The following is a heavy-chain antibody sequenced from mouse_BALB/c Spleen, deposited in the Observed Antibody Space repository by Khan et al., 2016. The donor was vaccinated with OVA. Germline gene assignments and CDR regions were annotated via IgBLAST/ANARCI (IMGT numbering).Heavy chain of an antibody. V-gene: IGHV5-6-5*01. CDR3: ARDDWFAY. Sequence: EVELVESGGGLVKPGGSLKLSCAASGFTFSNYAMSWVRQSPEKRLEWVASISSGDSTYYPDSVKGRFTISRDNARNILYLQMSSLGSEDTAMYYCARDDWFAYWGQGTLVTVSA. J-gene: IGHJ3*01. CDR1: GFTFSNYA. CDR2: ISSGDST.